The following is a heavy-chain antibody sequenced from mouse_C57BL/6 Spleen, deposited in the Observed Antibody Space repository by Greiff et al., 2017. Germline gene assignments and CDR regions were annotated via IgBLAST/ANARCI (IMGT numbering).Heavy chain of an antibody. CDR3: ARNYGSSYDWYFDV. D-gene: IGHD1-1*01. V-gene: IGHV3-6*01. Sequence: EVHLVESGPGLVKPSQSLSLTCSVTGYSITSGYYWNWIRQFPGNKLEWMGYISYDGSNNYNPSLKNRISITRDTSKNQFFLKLNSVTTEDTATYYCARNYGSSYDWYFDVWGTGTTVTVSS. CDR1: GYSITSGYY. J-gene: IGHJ1*03. CDR2: ISYDGSN.